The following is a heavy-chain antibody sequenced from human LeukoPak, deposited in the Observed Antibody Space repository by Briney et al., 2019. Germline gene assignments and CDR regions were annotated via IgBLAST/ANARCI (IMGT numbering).Heavy chain of an antibody. CDR1: GYTFTDYY. Sequence: ASVRVSCNAAGYTFTDYYMHWVRQARGQGLEWMGWLNPNSGDTNYAQKFQGRVSMTRDSSISTAYMDLSDLRSDDTAVYSCARGRNIEMTTMSGGSDYWGQGTLVTVSS. D-gene: IGHD5-24*01. V-gene: IGHV1-2*02. J-gene: IGHJ4*02. CDR2: LNPNSGDT. CDR3: ARGRNIEMTTMSGGSDY.